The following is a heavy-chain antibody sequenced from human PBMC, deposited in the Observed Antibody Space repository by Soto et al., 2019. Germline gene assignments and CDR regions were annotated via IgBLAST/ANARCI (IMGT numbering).Heavy chain of an antibody. CDR2: ISSSGSTI. V-gene: IGHV3-48*04. CDR3: ARAGYYYDSSGYPGY. CDR1: TMSFNTYG. J-gene: IGHJ4*02. D-gene: IGHD3-22*01. Sequence: GGSLRLSCAASTMSFNTYGVNWVRQAPGKGLEWVSYISSSGSTIYYADSVKGRFTISRDNAKNSLYLQMNSLRAEDTAVYYCARAGYYYDSSGYPGYWGQGTLVTVSS.